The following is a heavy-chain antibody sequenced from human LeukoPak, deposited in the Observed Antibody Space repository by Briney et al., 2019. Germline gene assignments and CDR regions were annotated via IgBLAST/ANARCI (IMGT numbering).Heavy chain of an antibody. V-gene: IGHV3-73*01. D-gene: IGHD3-3*01. CDR2: IRSKANSYAT. J-gene: IGHJ2*01. CDR3: AKVTRDQDWYFDL. CDR1: GFTFSGSV. Sequence: GSLRLSCAASGFTFSGSVMHWVRQASGRGLEWVGRIRSKANSYATAYAASVKGRFTISRDDSKNTAYLQMNSLRAEDTAVYYCAKVTRDQDWYFDLWGRGTLVTVSS.